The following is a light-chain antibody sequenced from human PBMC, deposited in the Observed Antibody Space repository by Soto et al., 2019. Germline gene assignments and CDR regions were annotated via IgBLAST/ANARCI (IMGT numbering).Light chain of an antibody. Sequence: EIVLTQSPGTLSLSPGERATLSCRASQSVSNTYLAWSQQKPGQAPRLLIYGASSRATGIPDRFSGSGSGTDVTLTISRLEPEDFAVYYCQQYGSSPPYTFGQGTKLEIK. CDR2: GAS. V-gene: IGKV3-20*01. J-gene: IGKJ2*01. CDR3: QQYGSSPPYT. CDR1: QSVSNTY.